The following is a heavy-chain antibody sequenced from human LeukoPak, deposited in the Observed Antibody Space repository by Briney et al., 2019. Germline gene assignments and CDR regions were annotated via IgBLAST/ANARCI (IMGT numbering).Heavy chain of an antibody. V-gene: IGHV3-23*01. D-gene: IGHD5-12*01. CDR3: AKDGNRYGGYGHFDY. J-gene: IGHJ4*02. Sequence: PGGSLRLSCAASGFTFSSYAMSWVRQAPGKGLEWVSVISGSGGSTNYADSVKGRFTISRDSSKNTLYLHMNSLRAEDTAVYYCAKDGNRYGGYGHFDYWGQGTLVTVSS. CDR1: GFTFSSYA. CDR2: ISGSGGST.